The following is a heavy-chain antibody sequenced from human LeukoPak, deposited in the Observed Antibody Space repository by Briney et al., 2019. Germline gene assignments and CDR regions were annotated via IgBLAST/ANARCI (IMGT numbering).Heavy chain of an antibody. CDR1: GGTFSSYA. J-gene: IGHJ5*02. CDR3: ARDYYDSSGFWFDP. CDR2: IIPIFGTA. Sequence: ASVKVSCKASGGTFSSYAISWVRQAPGQGLEWMGGIIPIFGTANYAQKFQGRVTITADESTSTAYMELSSLRSEDTAVYYCARDYYDSSGFWFDPWGQGTLVTVSS. V-gene: IGHV1-69*13. D-gene: IGHD3-22*01.